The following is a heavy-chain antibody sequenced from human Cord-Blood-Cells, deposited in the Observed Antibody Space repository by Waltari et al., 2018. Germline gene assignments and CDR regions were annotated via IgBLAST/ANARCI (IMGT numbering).Heavy chain of an antibody. D-gene: IGHD4-17*01. J-gene: IGHJ3*02. V-gene: IGHV4-59*01. CDR1: GGSISSYY. CDR3: ARVVRLKGHAFDI. CDR2: IYSSGST. Sequence: QVQLPESGPGLVKPSETLSLTCTVSGGSISSYYWSWIWQPPGKGLEWIGYIYSSGSTNYNPSLKSRVTISVDTSKNQFSLKLSSVTAADTAVYYCARVVRLKGHAFDIWGQGTMVTVSS.